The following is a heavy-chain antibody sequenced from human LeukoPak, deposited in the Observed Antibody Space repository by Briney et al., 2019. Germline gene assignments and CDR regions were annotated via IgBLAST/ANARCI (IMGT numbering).Heavy chain of an antibody. D-gene: IGHD3-10*01. CDR3: VKDLRGLHQVDRRMYFDY. CDR1: GFIISSYY. CDR2: ITTNGGST. V-gene: IGHV3-64D*09. Sequence: QPGGSLRLSWSAAGFIISSYYMHWVRQAPGKGLGYVSAITTNGGSTYYADSVKDRFTISRDNSKNTLYLQMSSLRADDTAVYYCVKDLRGLHQVDRRMYFDYWGQGTLVTVSS. J-gene: IGHJ4*02.